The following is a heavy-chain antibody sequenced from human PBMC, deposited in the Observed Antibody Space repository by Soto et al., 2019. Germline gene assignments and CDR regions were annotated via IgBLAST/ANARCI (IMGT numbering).Heavy chain of an antibody. V-gene: IGHV5-51*01. CDR2: IYPGDSDT. CDR3: ARRSGVYGIDC. D-gene: IGHD2-8*01. Sequence: EVQLVQSGAEVKQPGESLKISCHGSGFTFTDYWIGWVRQMPGKGLEWMGIIYPGDSDTRDRPSFQGQVTISADKSISTAYLQWSSLKASDTAMYYCARRSGVYGIDCWGQGTLVTVSS. J-gene: IGHJ4*02. CDR1: GFTFTDYW.